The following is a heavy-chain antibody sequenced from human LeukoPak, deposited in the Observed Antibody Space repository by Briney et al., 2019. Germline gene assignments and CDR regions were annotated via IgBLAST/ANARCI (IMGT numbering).Heavy chain of an antibody. CDR3: ARRKYGADYNGMDV. Sequence: ASVKVSCKASGYTFSSYGINWVRLAPGRGPEWMASINPQKRDPHYAQNFQGRVTVTAGTSTNTAYMELRSLRSDDTAIYYCARRKYGADYNGMDVWGQGTTVTVSS. CDR1: GYTFSSYG. CDR2: INPQKRDP. V-gene: IGHV1-18*01. D-gene: IGHD4/OR15-4a*01. J-gene: IGHJ6*02.